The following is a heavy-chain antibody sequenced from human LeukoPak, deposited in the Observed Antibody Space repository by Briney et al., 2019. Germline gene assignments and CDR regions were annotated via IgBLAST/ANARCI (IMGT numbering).Heavy chain of an antibody. CDR1: GFTFRGYG. CDR3: ARDRHSYGFTLAA. D-gene: IGHD5-18*01. J-gene: IGHJ5*02. V-gene: IGHV3-30*03. CDR2: ISYDGNAK. Sequence: GGSLRLSCEASGFTFRGYGMHWVRQSPGKGLEGVAVISYDGNAKAFADSVKGRFIISRDNPKNTLFLQMNSLRPDDTGLYYCARDRHSYGFTLAAWGQGTPVIVSS.